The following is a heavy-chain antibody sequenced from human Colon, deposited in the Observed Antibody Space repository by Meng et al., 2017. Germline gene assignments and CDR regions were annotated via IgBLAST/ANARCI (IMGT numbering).Heavy chain of an antibody. V-gene: IGHV4-61*01. CDR3: ARGPLDY. J-gene: IGHJ4*02. CDR1: GGSVSSGSSY. Sequence: QVQLQESGPGLVRPSETLSLTCTVSGGSVSSGSSYWSWIRQPPGKGLEWIGYIYYTGSTNYNPSLKSRVTISVDTSKNQFSLKLSSVTAADTAVYYCARGPLDYWGQGTLVTVSS. CDR2: IYYTGST.